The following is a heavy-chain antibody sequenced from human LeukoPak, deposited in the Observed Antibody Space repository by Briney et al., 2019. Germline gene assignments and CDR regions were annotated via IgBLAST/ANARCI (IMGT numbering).Heavy chain of an antibody. CDR1: GYSISSGYY. J-gene: IGHJ4*02. CDR3: ARIQLWPRGGYYFDY. D-gene: IGHD5-18*01. Sequence: SSETLSLTCTVSGYSISSGYYWGWIRQPPGKGLEWIGSIYHSGSTYYNPSLKSRVTISVDTSKNQFSLKLSSVTAADTAVYYCARIQLWPRGGYYFDYWGQGTLVTVSS. CDR2: IYHSGST. V-gene: IGHV4-38-2*02.